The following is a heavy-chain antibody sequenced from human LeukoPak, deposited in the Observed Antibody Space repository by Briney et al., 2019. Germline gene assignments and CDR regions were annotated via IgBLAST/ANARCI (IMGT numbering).Heavy chain of an antibody. CDR3: AKDLTSGSASYDY. V-gene: IGHV3-23*01. CDR1: GFTFTDYA. Sequence: GGSLRLSCTASGFTFTDYAMSWVRQAPGEGLEWVSAISGDGGGYTYYADSVKGRFTISRVNSKNTLYLEMNSLRAEDTAVYYCAKDLTSGSASYDYWGQGTLVTVSS. J-gene: IGHJ4*02. D-gene: IGHD3-10*01. CDR2: ISGDGGGYT.